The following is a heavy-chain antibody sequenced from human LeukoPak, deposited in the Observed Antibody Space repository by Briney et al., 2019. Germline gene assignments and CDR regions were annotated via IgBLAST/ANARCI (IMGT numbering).Heavy chain of an antibody. Sequence: GASVKVSCKASGYTFTGYYMHWVRQAPGQGLEWMGWINPNSGGTNYAQKFQGRVTMTRDTSISTAYMELSRLRSDDTAVYYCARLVIVVADPPQDYWGQGTLVTVSS. J-gene: IGHJ4*02. CDR2: INPNSGGT. CDR3: ARLVIVVADPPQDY. CDR1: GYTFTGYY. D-gene: IGHD2-21*01. V-gene: IGHV1-2*02.